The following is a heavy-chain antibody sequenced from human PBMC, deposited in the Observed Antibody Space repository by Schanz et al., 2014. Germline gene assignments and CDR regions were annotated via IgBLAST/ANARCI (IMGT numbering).Heavy chain of an antibody. CDR2: IGYLGDT. CDR1: GFTLSNSD. V-gene: IGHV3-13*01. CDR3: ARANYRRKINFDY. J-gene: IGHJ4*02. Sequence: EVQLVESGGGLVKPGGSLRLSCAASGFTLSNSDMHWVRQGTGKGLEWVSTIGYLGDTYYPDSVKGRFTVSRDSGQNSLYLQINSLRAEDTAVYYCARANYRRKINFDYWGRGTLVTVSS. D-gene: IGHD3-10*01.